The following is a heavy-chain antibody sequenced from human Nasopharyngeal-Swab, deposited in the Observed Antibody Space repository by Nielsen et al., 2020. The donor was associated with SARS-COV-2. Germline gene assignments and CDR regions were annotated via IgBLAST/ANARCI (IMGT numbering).Heavy chain of an antibody. V-gene: IGHV4-39*07. Sequence: SETLSLTCTVSGDSISSSSYYWGWIRQPPGMGLEWIGSVYYSWSTNYYNASLESRVTISVDTSKNQFSLKLTSVTAANTAVFYCARDRWGMLPTHWGQGILVTVSS. CDR2: VYYSWSTN. CDR3: ARDRWGMLPTH. J-gene: IGHJ4*02. D-gene: IGHD4/OR15-4a*01. CDR1: GDSISSSSYY.